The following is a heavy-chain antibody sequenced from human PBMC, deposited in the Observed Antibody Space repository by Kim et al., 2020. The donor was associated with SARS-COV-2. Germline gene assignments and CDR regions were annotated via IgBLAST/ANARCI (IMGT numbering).Heavy chain of an antibody. CDR2: ISYDGSNK. CDR1: GFTFSSYA. V-gene: IGHV3-30*04. CDR3: ARDGLVATLASGGMDV. J-gene: IGHJ6*02. D-gene: IGHD5-12*01. Sequence: GGSLRLSCAASGFTFSSYAMHWVRQAPGKGLEWVAVISYDGSNKYYVDSVKGRFTISRDNSKNTLYLQMNSLRAEDTAVYYCARDGLVATLASGGMDVWGQGTTVTVSS.